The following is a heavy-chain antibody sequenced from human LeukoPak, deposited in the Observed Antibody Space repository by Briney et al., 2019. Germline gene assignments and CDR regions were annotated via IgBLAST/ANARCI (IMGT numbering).Heavy chain of an antibody. J-gene: IGHJ3*02. CDR2: ISGSGGST. D-gene: IGHD1-1*01. CDR3: AKDRWTEVDAFDI. CDR1: GFTFSNAW. V-gene: IGHV3-23*01. Sequence: GGSLRLSCAASGFTFSNAWMSWVRQAPGKGLEWVSAISGSGGSTYYADSVKGRFTISRDNSKNTLYLQMNSLRAEDTAVYYCAKDRWTEVDAFDIWGQGTMVTVSS.